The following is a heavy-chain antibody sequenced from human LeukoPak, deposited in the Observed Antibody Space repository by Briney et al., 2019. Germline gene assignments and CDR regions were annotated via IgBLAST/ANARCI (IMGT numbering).Heavy chain of an antibody. CDR1: GYSFTSYW. J-gene: IGHJ4*02. CDR3: ARLPVGIVGAEEYYFDY. D-gene: IGHD1-26*01. V-gene: IGHV5-51*01. Sequence: GGSLKISCKGSGYSFTSYWIGWVRQMPGKGLEWMGIIYPGDSDTRYSPSFQGQVTISADKSISTAYLQWSSLKASDTAMYYCARLPVGIVGAEEYYFDYWGQGTLVTVSS. CDR2: IYPGDSDT.